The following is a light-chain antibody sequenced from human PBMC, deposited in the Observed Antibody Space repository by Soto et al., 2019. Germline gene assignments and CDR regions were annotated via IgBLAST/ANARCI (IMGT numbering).Light chain of an antibody. J-gene: IGKJ1*01. CDR1: QSVSSSY. CDR3: QHYGSSPGT. CDR2: GAS. V-gene: IGKV3-20*01. Sequence: EIVFSKSPSTLSLSPASRATLSCRASQSVSSSYLAWYQQKPGQAPRLLIYGASSRATGVPDRFSGTVSGTDSTLTVSRLEPEDFAVYYCQHYGSSPGTFGQGTKVDI.